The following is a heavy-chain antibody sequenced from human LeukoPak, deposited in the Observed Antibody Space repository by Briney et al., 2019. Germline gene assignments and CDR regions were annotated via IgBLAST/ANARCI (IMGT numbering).Heavy chain of an antibody. Sequence: SETLSLTCTVSGGSISSTIYYWGWFRQPPGKGLEWIGSVYRSGSTYYNPSLKSRVTISVDTSKNQFSLKLSSVTAADTAVYYCAISTSCRNRCYFDYWGQGTLVTVSS. V-gene: IGHV4-39*07. CDR1: GGSISSTIYY. D-gene: IGHD2-2*01. CDR2: VYRSGST. J-gene: IGHJ4*02. CDR3: AISTSCRNRCYFDY.